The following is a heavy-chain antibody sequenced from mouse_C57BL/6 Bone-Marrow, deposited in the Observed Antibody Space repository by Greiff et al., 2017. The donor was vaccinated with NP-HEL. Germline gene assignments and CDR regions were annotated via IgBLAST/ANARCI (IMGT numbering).Heavy chain of an antibody. V-gene: IGHV14-4*01. J-gene: IGHJ3*01. CDR2: IDPENGDT. D-gene: IGHD2-4*01. CDR3: TTRDYDGAWFAY. Sequence: DVKLQESGAELVRPGASVKLSCTASGFNIKDDYMHWVKQRPEQGLEWIGWIDPENGDTEYASKFQGKATITADTSSNTAYLQLSSRTSEDTAVYYCTTRDYDGAWFAYWGQGTLVTVSA. CDR1: GFNIKDDY.